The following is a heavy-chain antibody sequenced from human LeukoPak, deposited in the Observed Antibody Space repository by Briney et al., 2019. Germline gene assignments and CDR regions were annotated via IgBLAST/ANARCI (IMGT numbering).Heavy chain of an antibody. CDR2: IKDDGRDK. D-gene: IGHD3-10*01. Sequence: GGSLRLSCAASGFTLSRSWMTRVLQAPGKGLEWVASIKDDGRDKYYVDSVKGRFTISRDNAKNSLYLQMNSLRAEDTAVYYCARDKVSQWFGEFDYWGQGTLVTVSS. CDR1: GFTLSRSW. CDR3: ARDKVSQWFGEFDY. V-gene: IGHV3-7*01. J-gene: IGHJ4*02.